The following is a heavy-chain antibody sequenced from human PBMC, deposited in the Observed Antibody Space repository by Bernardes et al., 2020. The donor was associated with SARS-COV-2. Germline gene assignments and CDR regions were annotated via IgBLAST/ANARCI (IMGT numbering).Heavy chain of an antibody. CDR3: ARDMNYFDTTGGHDAFDV. Sequence: SETLSLTCSVSGDSFRSGGDYWSWIHQHPGKGLEWIGYIFSRGNTYYNPSLMNRVIISQDTSKNQFYLKVRSVTAADTAVYYCARDMNYFDTTGGHDAFDVWGPGTKVSVSS. D-gene: IGHD3-22*01. CDR1: GDSFRSGGDY. CDR2: IFSRGNT. V-gene: IGHV4-31*03. J-gene: IGHJ3*01.